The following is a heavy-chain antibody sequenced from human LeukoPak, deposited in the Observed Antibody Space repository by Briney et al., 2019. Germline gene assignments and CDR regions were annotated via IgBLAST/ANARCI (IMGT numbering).Heavy chain of an antibody. CDR2: ISGSGGST. D-gene: IGHD3-3*01. V-gene: IGHV3-23*01. Sequence: GGSLRLSCAASGFTFSSYAMRWVRQAPGKGLEWVSAISGSGGSTYYADSVKGRFTISRDNSKNTLYLQMNSLRAEDTAVYYCAIDHEPLTIFGVVTIDWYFDLWGRGTLVTVSS. J-gene: IGHJ2*01. CDR1: GFTFSSYA. CDR3: AIDHEPLTIFGVVTIDWYFDL.